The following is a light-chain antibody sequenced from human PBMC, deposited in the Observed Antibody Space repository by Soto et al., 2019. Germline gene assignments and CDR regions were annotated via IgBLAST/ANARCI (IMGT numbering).Light chain of an antibody. V-gene: IGLV2-14*01. CDR2: EVR. CDR3: SSYTSSSTRV. CDR1: SSDVGGHNY. J-gene: IGLJ3*02. Sequence: QSVLTQPASVSGSPGQSITISCPGTSSDVGGHNYVSWYQQHPGKVPKLMIYEVRNRPSGVSNRFSGSKSGNTAALTISGLQAEDEADYYCSSYTSSSTRVFGGGTKV.